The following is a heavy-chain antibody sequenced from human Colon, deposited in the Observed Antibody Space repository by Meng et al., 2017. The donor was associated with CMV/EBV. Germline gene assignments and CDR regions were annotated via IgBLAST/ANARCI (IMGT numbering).Heavy chain of an antibody. CDR3: ARDRTLYTNSKYYYYGMDI. CDR1: GGSISGYF. CDR2: IYYDGST. J-gene: IGHJ6*02. Sequence: ESLKISCTVSGGSISGYFWSWIRQPPGKALEWIGYIYYDGSTKYNPSLNSRVTISVDTSRNQFSLRLSSVTAADTAVYYCARDRTLYTNSKYYYYGMDIWGQGTSVTVSS. D-gene: IGHD6-6*01. V-gene: IGHV4-59*01.